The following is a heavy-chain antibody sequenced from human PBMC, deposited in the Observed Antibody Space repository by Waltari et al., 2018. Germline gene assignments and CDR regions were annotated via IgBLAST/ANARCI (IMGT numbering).Heavy chain of an antibody. V-gene: IGHV4-34*01. J-gene: IGHJ4*02. Sequence: QVQLQQWGAGLLKPSETLSLTCAVYGGSFSGYYWSWIRQPPGKGLEWIGEINHSGITNYVPSLKSRVTISVDTSKNQFSLKLSSVTTADTAVYYCARLTRLVATIDYWGQGTLVTVSS. CDR1: GGSFSGYY. CDR2: INHSGIT. CDR3: ARLTRLVATIDY. D-gene: IGHD5-12*01.